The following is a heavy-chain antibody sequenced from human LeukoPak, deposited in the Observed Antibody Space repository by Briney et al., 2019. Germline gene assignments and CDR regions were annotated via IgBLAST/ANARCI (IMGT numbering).Heavy chain of an antibody. CDR1: GFTFSSYA. Sequence: GGSLRLSCAASGFTFSSYAMHWVRQAPGKGLEWVAVISYDGSNKYYADSVKGRFTISRDNSKNTLYLQMNSLRAEDTAVYYCARDKPWFDPWGQGTLDTVSS. CDR2: ISYDGSNK. V-gene: IGHV3-30*04. J-gene: IGHJ5*02. CDR3: ARDKPWFDP.